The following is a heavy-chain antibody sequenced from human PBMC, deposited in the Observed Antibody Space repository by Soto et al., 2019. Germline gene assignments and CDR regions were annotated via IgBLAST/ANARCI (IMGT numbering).Heavy chain of an antibody. CDR3: AQESWDRHLRDAFHI. Sequence: WGSLLVSCAASGFTFSSYEMHWVRQAPGKGLHLVSYISSSASTTYYADSVKGRFTISRDNARNSLYLQMNSLRAEDTAVYYCAQESWDRHLRDAFHIWGQGTMVTVSS. CDR2: ISSSASTT. D-gene: IGHD1-26*01. V-gene: IGHV3-48*03. J-gene: IGHJ3*02. CDR1: GFTFSSYE.